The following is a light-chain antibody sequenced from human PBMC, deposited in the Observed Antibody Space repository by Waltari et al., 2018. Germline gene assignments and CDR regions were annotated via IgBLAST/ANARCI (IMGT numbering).Light chain of an antibody. J-gene: IGKJ4*01. V-gene: IGKV1-5*03. CDR2: KAS. CDR3: QQYNSYVLT. Sequence: DIQMPQSPSILSASVGARVTITCRASQSISSWLAWYQQKPGKAPKLLIYKASTLESGVPSRFSGGGSGTEFTLTISSLQPDDFATYYCQQYNSYVLTFGGGTKVEIK. CDR1: QSISSW.